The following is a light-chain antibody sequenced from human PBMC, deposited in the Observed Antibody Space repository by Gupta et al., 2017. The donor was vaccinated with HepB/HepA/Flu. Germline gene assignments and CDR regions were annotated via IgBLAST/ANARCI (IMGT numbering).Light chain of an antibody. J-gene: IGLJ2*01. CDR1: SRDVGGYNY. V-gene: IGLV2-14*03. Sequence: QSALTQPASVSGSPGQSITISCTGTSRDVGGYNYVSWYQQHPGKAPKLMIYDVSNRPSGVSNRFSGSKSSNTASLTISGLQAEDEADYYCSSYTSSSTLEVVFGGGTKLTVL. CDR2: DVS. CDR3: SSYTSSSTLEVV.